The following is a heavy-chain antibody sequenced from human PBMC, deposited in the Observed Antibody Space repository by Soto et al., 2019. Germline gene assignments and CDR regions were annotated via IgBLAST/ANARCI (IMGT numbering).Heavy chain of an antibody. CDR3: ARESGANWDYKAY. CDR2: IYTSGNT. J-gene: IGHJ4*02. V-gene: IGHV4-4*07. CDR1: GGSISSYH. D-gene: IGHD1-7*01. Sequence: SETLSLTCTVSGGSISSYHWSWIRQSAGKGLEWIGRIYTSGNTHYNPSLKSRVTVSIDTSKNQFFLTVNSVTAADSAVYYCARESGANWDYKAYWGQGTPVTVSS.